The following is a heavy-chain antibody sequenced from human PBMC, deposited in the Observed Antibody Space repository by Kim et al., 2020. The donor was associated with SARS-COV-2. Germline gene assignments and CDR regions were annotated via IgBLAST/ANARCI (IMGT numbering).Heavy chain of an antibody. D-gene: IGHD3-10*01. J-gene: IGHJ4*02. CDR3: ARGFGMVRGVLFAY. V-gene: IGHV1-8*01. Sequence: YAQKFQGRVTMTRSTSINTAYMELSSLRSDDTAVYYCARGFGMVRGVLFAYWSQGTLVTVSS.